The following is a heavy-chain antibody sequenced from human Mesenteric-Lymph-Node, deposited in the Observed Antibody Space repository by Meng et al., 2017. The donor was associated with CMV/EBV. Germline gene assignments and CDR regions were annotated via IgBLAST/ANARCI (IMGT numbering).Heavy chain of an antibody. J-gene: IGHJ6*02. CDR3: ARGMGISHYYYYAFDV. Sequence: ASVKVSCKAPGYTFTSYGISWVRQAPGQGLEWMGWISAYNGNTNYAQKLQGRVTMTTDTSTSTAYMELRSLRSDDTAVYYCARGMGISHYYYYAFDVWGQGTTVTVSS. CDR1: GYTFTSYG. CDR2: ISAYNGNT. D-gene: IGHD7-27*01. V-gene: IGHV1-18*01.